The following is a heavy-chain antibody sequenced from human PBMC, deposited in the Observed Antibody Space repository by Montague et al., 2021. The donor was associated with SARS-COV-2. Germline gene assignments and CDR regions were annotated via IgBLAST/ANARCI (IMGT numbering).Heavy chain of an antibody. D-gene: IGHD3-10*01. CDR3: ARLGDGVVPSPILGVGPYYSYYYMDV. J-gene: IGHJ6*03. V-gene: IGHV4-34*01. CDR2: IHHGGST. Sequence: SETLSLTCAVHGGSFSTYSWNWIRQPPGKGLEWIGDIHHGGSTNYNPPLKSRVTISADTSKNQFSLKLTSVAAADTAVYYCARLGDGVVPSPILGVGPYYSYYYMDVWGKGTTVTVSS. CDR1: GGSFSTYS.